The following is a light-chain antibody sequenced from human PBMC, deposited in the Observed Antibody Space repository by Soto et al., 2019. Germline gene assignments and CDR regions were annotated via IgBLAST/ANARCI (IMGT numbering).Light chain of an antibody. CDR3: QHYNSSSST. Sequence: DIQMTQSPSTLSASVGDRVTITCRASQPITNWLAWYQQKPGKAPRVLILTASSLAGGVPSRFSGSGSGTEFTLTISSLQPEDFAVYYCQHYNSSSSTFGPGTRVGIK. V-gene: IGKV1-5*01. CDR1: QPITNW. J-gene: IGKJ1*01. CDR2: TAS.